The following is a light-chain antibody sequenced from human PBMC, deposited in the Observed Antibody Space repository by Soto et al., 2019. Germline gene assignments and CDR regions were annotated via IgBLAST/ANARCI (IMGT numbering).Light chain of an antibody. J-gene: IGLJ3*02. CDR3: QSYDSSLNGGV. CDR2: GNS. Sequence: QSVLTQPPSVSGAPGQRVTISCTGSSSNIGAGYDVHWYQQLPGTAPKLLIYGNSNRPSGVPDRFSGSKSGTSASLAITGLQAEDEADYYCQSYDSSLNGGVFGGGTKLTVI. V-gene: IGLV1-40*01. CDR1: SSNIGAGYD.